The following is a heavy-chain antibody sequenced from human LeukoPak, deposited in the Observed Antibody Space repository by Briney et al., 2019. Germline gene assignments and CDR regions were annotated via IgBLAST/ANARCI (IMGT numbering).Heavy chain of an antibody. CDR3: AKSGYSGYDSGIDY. V-gene: IGHV4-4*02. CDR1: GGSISSSNW. J-gene: IGHJ4*02. Sequence: PSETLSLTCAVSGGSISSSNWWSWVRQPPGQGLEWIGEIYHSGSTNYNPSLKSRVTISVDKSKNQFSLKLSSVTAADTAVYYCAKSGYSGYDSGIDYWGQGTLVTVSS. CDR2: IYHSGST. D-gene: IGHD5-12*01.